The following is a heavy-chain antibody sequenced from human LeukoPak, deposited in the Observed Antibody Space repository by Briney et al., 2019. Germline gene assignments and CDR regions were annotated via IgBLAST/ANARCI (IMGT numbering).Heavy chain of an antibody. J-gene: IGHJ4*02. D-gene: IGHD6-13*01. V-gene: IGHV1-2*02. CDR2: INPNTGGT. CDR3: ARSRLAAAGTYFDY. Sequence: GASVTVSCKASGYTFTSYYIHWVRQAPGQGLEWMGWINPNTGGTHYAQKFQGRVTMTRDTSITTAYMDLSRLRPDDTAVFSCARSRLAAAGTYFDYWGQGTLLTVSS. CDR1: GYTFTSYY.